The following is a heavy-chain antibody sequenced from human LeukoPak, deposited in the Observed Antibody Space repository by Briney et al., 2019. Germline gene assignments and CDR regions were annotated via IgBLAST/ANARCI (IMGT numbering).Heavy chain of an antibody. CDR3: ARGFRIYDILTEESDALDI. J-gene: IGHJ3*02. Sequence: SETLSLTCTVSGGSISSSSYYWGWIRQPPGKGLEWIGSIYYSGSTYYNPSPKSRVTISVDTSKNQFSLKLSSVTAADTAVYYCARGFRIYDILTEESDALDIWGQGTMVTVSS. V-gene: IGHV4-39*07. D-gene: IGHD3-9*01. CDR2: IYYSGST. CDR1: GGSISSSSYY.